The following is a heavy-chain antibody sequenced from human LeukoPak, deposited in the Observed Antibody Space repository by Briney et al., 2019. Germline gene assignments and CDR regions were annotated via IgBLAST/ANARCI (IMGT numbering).Heavy chain of an antibody. D-gene: IGHD6-19*01. CDR1: GGSISSYY. Sequence: TSETLSLTCTVSGGSISSYYWSWIRQPAGKGLEWIGRIYTSGSTKYNPSLKSRVTMSLDTSKNQFSLKLSSVTAADTAVYCCARVSSGWTHFDYWGQGTLVTVSS. CDR3: ARVSSGWTHFDY. V-gene: IGHV4-4*07. CDR2: IYTSGST. J-gene: IGHJ4*02.